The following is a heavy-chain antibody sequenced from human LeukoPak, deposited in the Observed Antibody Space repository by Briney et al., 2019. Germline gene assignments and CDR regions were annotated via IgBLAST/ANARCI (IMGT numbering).Heavy chain of an antibody. Sequence: GSSVKVSCKASGGTFTSYAINWVRQAPGQGLEWMGRIIPILGIANYVQNFQGRVTITADISTGTAYMELSSLRSEDTAVYYCARDEDIVGVRSYYYYGMDVWGQGTTVTVS. CDR3: ARDEDIVGVRSYYYYGMDV. J-gene: IGHJ6*02. D-gene: IGHD2-2*01. CDR1: GGTFTSYA. CDR2: IIPILGIA. V-gene: IGHV1-69*04.